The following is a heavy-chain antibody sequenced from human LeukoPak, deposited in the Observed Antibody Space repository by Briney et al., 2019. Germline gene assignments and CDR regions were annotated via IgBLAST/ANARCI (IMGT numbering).Heavy chain of an antibody. CDR1: GFTFSSYA. CDR3: ARDRLGDYDHSGYYDK. Sequence: QTGGSLRLSCAASGFTFSSYAMSWVRQAPGKGLEWVSTISDNGGSTYYADSVKGRFTISRDNSKNTLYLQMNSLRAEDTAVYYCARDRLGDYDHSGYYDKWGQGTLVTVSS. J-gene: IGHJ4*02. D-gene: IGHD3-22*01. CDR2: ISDNGGST. V-gene: IGHV3-23*01.